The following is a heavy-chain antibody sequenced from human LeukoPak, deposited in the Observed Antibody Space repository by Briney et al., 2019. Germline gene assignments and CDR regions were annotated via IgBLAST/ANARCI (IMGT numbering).Heavy chain of an antibody. CDR3: ARGTLYSGWSYYFDY. CDR1: GVSISSSGYY. Sequence: SETLSLTCTVSGVSISSSGYYWGWIRQSPGEGLEWIGNIYYSGITYYSPSLKSRVTISVDTSKNQFSLELSSVTAADTAMCYCARGTLYSGWSYYFDYWGQGSQVTVSS. V-gene: IGHV4-39*07. D-gene: IGHD6-19*01. J-gene: IGHJ4*02. CDR2: IYYSGIT.